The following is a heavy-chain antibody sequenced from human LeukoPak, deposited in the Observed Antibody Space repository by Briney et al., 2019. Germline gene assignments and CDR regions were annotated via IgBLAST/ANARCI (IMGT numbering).Heavy chain of an antibody. Sequence: GGSLRLSCAVSGITLSNCGTSWVRQAPGKGLEWVAGISDSGGSTNYADSVKGRFTISRDNPKNTLYLQMNSLRAEDTAVYFCAKRGVVIRVILIGFHKEAYYFDSWGQEALVTVSS. D-gene: IGHD3-9*01. CDR3: AKRGVVIRVILIGFHKEAYYFDS. CDR1: GITLSNCG. J-gene: IGHJ4*02. CDR2: ISDSGGST. V-gene: IGHV3-23*01.